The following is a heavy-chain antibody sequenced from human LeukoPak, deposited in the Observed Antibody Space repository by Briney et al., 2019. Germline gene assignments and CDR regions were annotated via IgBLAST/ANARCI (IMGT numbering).Heavy chain of an antibody. D-gene: IGHD1-26*01. J-gene: IGHJ4*02. CDR3: ARDIELSC. Sequence: PGGSLRLSCEASGFTFSDSAMSWVRQASGRGLEWVSLISASGGNSYYADSVKGRFTVSRDSSKNTLHLQMNCLRAEDTAVYYCARDIELSCWGQGTLVTVSS. V-gene: IGHV3-23*01. CDR1: GFTFSDSA. CDR2: ISASGGNS.